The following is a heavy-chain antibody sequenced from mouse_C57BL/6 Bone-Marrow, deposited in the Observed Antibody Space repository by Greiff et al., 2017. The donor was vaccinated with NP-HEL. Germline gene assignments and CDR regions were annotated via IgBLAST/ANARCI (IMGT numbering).Heavy chain of an antibody. CDR3: TAYDNYEIAY. J-gene: IGHJ3*01. CDR2: IDPEYGDT. Sequence: VQLQQSGAELVRPGASVKLSCTASGFNIKDDYMHWVQQRPEQGLEWIGWIDPEYGDTESASTFPGKGTITVDTSSNTTYLQLSSLTSEDTAFYYCTAYDNYEIAYWGQGTLVTVSA. D-gene: IGHD2-1*01. CDR1: GFNIKDDY. V-gene: IGHV14-4*01.